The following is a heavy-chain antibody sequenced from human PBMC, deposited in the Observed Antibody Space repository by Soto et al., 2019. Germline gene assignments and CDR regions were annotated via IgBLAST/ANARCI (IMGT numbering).Heavy chain of an antibody. CDR2: IKNDGSEK. Sequence: GGSLRLSCEAFGFIFSSYLMSCVRQAPGKGLEWVADIKNDGSEKYYVDSVRGRFTISRDKAKNSLDLQLNSLRAEDTAVYYCARVDYEFWGGYVALYYNGMGVWGQGTTVTVSS. J-gene: IGHJ6*02. D-gene: IGHD3-3*01. CDR1: GFIFSSYL. CDR3: ARVDYEFWGGYVALYYNGMGV. V-gene: IGHV3-7*03.